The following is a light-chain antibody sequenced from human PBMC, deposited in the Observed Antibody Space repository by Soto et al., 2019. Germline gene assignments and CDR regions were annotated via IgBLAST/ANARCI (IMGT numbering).Light chain of an antibody. Sequence: QSVLTQPPSASGSPGQSVAISCTGTSRYVGGQNYVSWYQQHPGKAPKLIIYAVSNRPSGVPDRFSGSKSGNTASLTISGLRAEDEADYYCCSHAGNNNYVFGTGTKLTVL. CDR1: SRYVGGQNY. CDR3: CSHAGNNNYV. J-gene: IGLJ1*01. CDR2: AVS. V-gene: IGLV2-8*01.